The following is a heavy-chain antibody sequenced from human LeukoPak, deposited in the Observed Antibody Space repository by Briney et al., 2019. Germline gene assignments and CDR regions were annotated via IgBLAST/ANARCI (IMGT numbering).Heavy chain of an antibody. CDR1: GFTLSDYY. CDR2: ISSSSSYT. Sequence: GGSLRLSCAASGFTLSDYYMSWIRQAPGKGLEWVSYISSSSSYTNYADSVKGRFTISRDNAKNSLYLQMNSLRAEDTAVYYCARGQQLVPLDYWGQGTLVTVSS. CDR3: ARGQQLVPLDY. D-gene: IGHD6-13*01. J-gene: IGHJ4*02. V-gene: IGHV3-11*05.